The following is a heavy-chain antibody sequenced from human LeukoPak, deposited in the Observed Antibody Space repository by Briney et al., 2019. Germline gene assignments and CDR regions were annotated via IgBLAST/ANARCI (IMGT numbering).Heavy chain of an antibody. J-gene: IGHJ4*02. CDR3: ASSSGMVDY. V-gene: IGHV3-30*03. D-gene: IGHD2-8*01. Sequence: PGGSLRLSCAASGFTFSSYGMHWVRQAPGKGLEWVAVISYDGSNKYHADSVKGRFTISRDNSKNTLYLQMNSLRAEDTAVYYCASSSGMVDYWGQGTLVTVSS. CDR2: ISYDGSNK. CDR1: GFTFSSYG.